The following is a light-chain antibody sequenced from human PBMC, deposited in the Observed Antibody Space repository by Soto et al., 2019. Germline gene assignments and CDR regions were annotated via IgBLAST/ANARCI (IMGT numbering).Light chain of an antibody. CDR2: GSS. V-gene: IGKV3-20*01. CDR1: PRFNTAY. J-gene: IGKJ1*01. CDR3: QQYGSSPQT. Sequence: VLTQSPGTLSFDPGERAPLSARAGPRFNTAYSAWYQHKRGRAPRPPIYGSSSRATSIPDRFSGSGSGTDFTLTVSRLEPEDFAVFYCQQYGSSPQTFGQGTKGESK.